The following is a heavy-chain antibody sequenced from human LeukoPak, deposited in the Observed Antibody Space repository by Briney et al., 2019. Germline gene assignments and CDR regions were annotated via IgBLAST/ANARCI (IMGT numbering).Heavy chain of an antibody. V-gene: IGHV1-69*05. Sequence: SVKVSCKASGGTFSSYAISWVRQAPGQGLEWMGRIIPIFGTANYAQKFQGRVTITTDESTSTAYMELSSLRSEDTAVYYCARDRGLIVGAAVDYWGQGTLATVSS. CDR1: GGTFSSYA. J-gene: IGHJ4*02. CDR2: IIPIFGTA. D-gene: IGHD1-26*01. CDR3: ARDRGLIVGAAVDY.